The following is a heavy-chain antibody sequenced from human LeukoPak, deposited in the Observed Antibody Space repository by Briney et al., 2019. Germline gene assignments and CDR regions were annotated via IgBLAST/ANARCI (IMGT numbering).Heavy chain of an antibody. D-gene: IGHD3-10*01. CDR3: ATSLYRWGSGSYYPAPGY. Sequence: PGESLKISCKWSGYNFAGYWIGWVRQMPGKGLEWMGMINPGDSDTRYSASFQGQVTIAADKSISTAYLQWSSLKASDTAMYYCATSLYRWGSGSYYPAPGYWGQGTLVTVSS. J-gene: IGHJ4*02. V-gene: IGHV5-51*01. CDR2: INPGDSDT. CDR1: GYNFAGYW.